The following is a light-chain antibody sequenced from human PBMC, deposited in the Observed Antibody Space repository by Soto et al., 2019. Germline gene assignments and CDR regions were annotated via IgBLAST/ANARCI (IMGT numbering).Light chain of an antibody. Sequence: QSVLTQAASVSGSPGQSITISCTGTSSDVGGYNYVSWYQQHPGKAPKLMIYAVSNRPSGVSNRFSGSKSGNTATLTISGLQAEDEADYYCCSYTVSGTYVFGTGTKVTVL. V-gene: IGLV2-14*01. CDR2: AVS. CDR1: SSDVGGYNY. CDR3: CSYTVSGTYV. J-gene: IGLJ1*01.